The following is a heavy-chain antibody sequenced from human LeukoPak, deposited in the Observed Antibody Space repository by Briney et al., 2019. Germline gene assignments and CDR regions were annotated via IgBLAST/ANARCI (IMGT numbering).Heavy chain of an antibody. CDR1: GFTFDDYA. Sequence: GRSLRLSCAASGFTFDDYAMHWVRQAPGKGLEWVSGIRWNSGSVGHPDSVKGGFTISGDNDKSSLYLQMNSLRAEDTSVYFCVLGYSYGYLFDYWGRGTLVTVSS. J-gene: IGHJ4*02. CDR3: VLGYSYGYLFDY. CDR2: IRWNSGSV. V-gene: IGHV3-9*01. D-gene: IGHD5-18*01.